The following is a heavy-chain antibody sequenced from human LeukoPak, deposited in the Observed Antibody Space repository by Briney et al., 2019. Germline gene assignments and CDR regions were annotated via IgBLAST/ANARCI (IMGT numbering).Heavy chain of an antibody. CDR2: IKQDGGEK. CDR1: GFTFSGYW. J-gene: IGHJ4*02. Sequence: GRSLRLSCVASGFTFSGYWMNWVRQSPGKGLEWVANIKQDGGEKYYVDSVKGRFTISRDNARSSLYLQMNSLRAEDTGLYYCARDPSRRYTYGYGDYWGQGTLVTVSS. CDR3: ARDPSRRYTYGYGDY. V-gene: IGHV3-7*01. D-gene: IGHD5-18*01.